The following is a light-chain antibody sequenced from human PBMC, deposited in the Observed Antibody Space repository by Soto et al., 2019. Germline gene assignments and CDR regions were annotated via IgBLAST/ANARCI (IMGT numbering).Light chain of an antibody. Sequence: QSVLTQPPSVSGAPGQRVTISCTGSSSIIGANYDVHWYQQRPGTAPKLLIFGNNNRPSGVPDRFSGSKSGPSASLAITGLQVEDEGDYYCQSYDTTLSARYVFGTGTKVTVL. CDR3: QSYDTTLSARYV. CDR2: GNN. J-gene: IGLJ1*01. CDR1: SSIIGANYD. V-gene: IGLV1-40*01.